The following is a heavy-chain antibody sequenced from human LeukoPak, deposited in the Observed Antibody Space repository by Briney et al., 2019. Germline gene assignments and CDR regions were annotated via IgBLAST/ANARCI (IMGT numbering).Heavy chain of an antibody. CDR1: GFTVSSNY. V-gene: IGHV3-53*01. J-gene: IGHJ5*02. CDR2: IYSGGNT. CDR3: ARANNATIPGVDP. D-gene: IGHD7-27*01. Sequence: PGGSLRLSCVVSGFTVSSNYMSWVRQAPGKGLEWVSIIYSGGNTYYADSVRGRFTISRDNSKNTVYLQMNSLRAEDTAIYYCARANNATIPGVDPWGQGTLVTVSS.